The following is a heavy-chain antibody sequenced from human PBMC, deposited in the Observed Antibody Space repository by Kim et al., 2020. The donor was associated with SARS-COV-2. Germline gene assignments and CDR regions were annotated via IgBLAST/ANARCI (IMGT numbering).Heavy chain of an antibody. CDR2: ITSRLNNYAT. D-gene: IGHD3-3*01. V-gene: IGHV3-73*01. CDR1: GFTFRESD. Sequence: GGSLRLSCATSGFTFRESDIHWVRQPSGKGLEWVGRITSRLNNYATAYAASVQGSFTLSRDDSRSTAFLQMNRLKAEATAAYYYSRRKVSSQNYEMDGWG. CDR3: SRRKVSSQNYEMDG. J-gene: IGHJ6*01.